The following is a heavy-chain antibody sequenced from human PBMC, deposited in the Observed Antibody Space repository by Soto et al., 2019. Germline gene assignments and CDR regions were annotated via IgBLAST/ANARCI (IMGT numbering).Heavy chain of an antibody. J-gene: IGHJ5*02. V-gene: IGHV1-69*13. CDR3: ARDFPLVGAVPLDWFDP. CDR1: GGTFSSYA. D-gene: IGHD1-26*01. CDR2: IIPIFGTA. Sequence: ASVKVSCKASGGTFSSYAISWVRQAPGQGLEWMGGIIPIFGTANYAQKFQGRVTITADESTSTAYMELSSLRSEDTAVYYCARDFPLVGAVPLDWFDPWGQGTLVTVSS.